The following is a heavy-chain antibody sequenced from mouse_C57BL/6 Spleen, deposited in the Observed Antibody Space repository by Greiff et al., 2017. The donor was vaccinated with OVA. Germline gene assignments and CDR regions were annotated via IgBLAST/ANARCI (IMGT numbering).Heavy chain of an antibody. CDR3: AREVYFDY. CDR2: IYPGSGNT. V-gene: IGHV1-76*01. Sequence: VQLQQSGAELVRPGASVKLSCKASGYTFTDYYINWVKQRPGQGLEWIARIYPGSGNTYYNEKFKGKATLTAEKSSSTAYMQLSSLTSEDSAVYFCAREVYFDYWGQGTTLTVSS. J-gene: IGHJ2*01. CDR1: GYTFTDYY.